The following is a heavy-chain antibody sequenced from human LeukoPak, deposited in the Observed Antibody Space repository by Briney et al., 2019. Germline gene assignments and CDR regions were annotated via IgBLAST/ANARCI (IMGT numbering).Heavy chain of an antibody. CDR3: ARDRYGDYVSDY. J-gene: IGHJ4*02. CDR2: ISSSSGTI. Sequence: GGSLRLSCAASGFTFSDYYMSWIRQAPGKGLEWVSYISSSSGTIHYADSVKGRFTISRDNAKNSLYLQMNTLRAEDTAVYFCARDRYGDYVSDYWRQGTLVTVSS. D-gene: IGHD4-17*01. CDR1: GFTFSDYY. V-gene: IGHV3-11*04.